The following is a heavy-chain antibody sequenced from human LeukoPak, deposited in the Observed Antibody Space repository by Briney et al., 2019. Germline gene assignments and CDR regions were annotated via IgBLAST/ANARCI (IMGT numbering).Heavy chain of an antibody. J-gene: IGHJ6*04. CDR2: ISGSGVST. CDR3: AELGITMIGGV. Sequence: PGGSLRLSCAGSGFTFSSYGMSWVRQTPGKGLEWVSAISGSGVSTYYVDSVKGRFTISRDNAKNSLYLQMNSLRAEDTAVYYCAELGITMIGGVWGKGTTVTISS. D-gene: IGHD3-10*02. V-gene: IGHV3-23*01. CDR1: GFTFSSYG.